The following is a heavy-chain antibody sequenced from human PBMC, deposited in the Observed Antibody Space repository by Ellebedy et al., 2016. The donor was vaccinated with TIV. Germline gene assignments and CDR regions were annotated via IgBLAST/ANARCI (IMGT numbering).Heavy chain of an antibody. J-gene: IGHJ4*02. CDR3: ARMYYDFWSGYNYFDY. CDR1: GFTFSSYA. CDR2: ISYDGSNK. Sequence: GGSLRLSXAASGFTFSSYAMHWVRQAPGKGLEWVAVISYDGSNKYYADSVKGRFTISRDNAKNSLYLQMNSLRAEDTAVYYCARMYYDFWSGYNYFDYWGQGTLVTVSS. D-gene: IGHD3-3*01. V-gene: IGHV3-30-3*01.